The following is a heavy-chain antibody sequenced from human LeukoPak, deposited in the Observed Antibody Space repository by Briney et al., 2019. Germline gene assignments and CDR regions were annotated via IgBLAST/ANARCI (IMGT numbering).Heavy chain of an antibody. Sequence: PSETLSLTCAAYGLSFSGYYWSWIRQPPGKGLEWIGEINHSGSTNYNPSLKSRVTISVDTSKNQFSLKLSSVTAADTAVYYCARGGGGMTTVTTRGQRAFAIWGQGTMVTVSS. V-gene: IGHV4-34*01. CDR3: ARGGGGMTTVTTRGQRAFAI. J-gene: IGHJ3*02. CDR1: GLSFSGYY. CDR2: INHSGST. D-gene: IGHD4-17*01.